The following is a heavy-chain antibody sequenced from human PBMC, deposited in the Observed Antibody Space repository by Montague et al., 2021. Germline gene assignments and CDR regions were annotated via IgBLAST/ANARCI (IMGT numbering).Heavy chain of an antibody. J-gene: IGHJ3*02. Sequence: SLRLSCAASGFAFSTDTMSWVRQAPGKGLEWVSRIRVYGGTTFYADSVKGRFTISRDNSQNTLYLQMNSLRVEDTAKYYCAKGHMNDSFDILGQGTMVTVSS. CDR2: IRVYGGTT. CDR1: GFAFSTDT. CDR3: AKGHMNDSFDI. V-gene: IGHV3-23*01.